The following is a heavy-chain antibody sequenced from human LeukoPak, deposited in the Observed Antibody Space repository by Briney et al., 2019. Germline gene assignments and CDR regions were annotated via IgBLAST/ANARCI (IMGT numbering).Heavy chain of an antibody. V-gene: IGHV3-23*01. CDR2: ISERGSST. Sequence: GGSLRLSCVVSGISLSNYAMTWVRQAPGKGLEWVSYISERGSSTTYADSVKGRFTISRDTSLNTLYLQMNNLRAEDTAAYFCAKRGVVIRGILVIGYHQEAYHYDFWGQGVLVTVSS. D-gene: IGHD3-10*01. J-gene: IGHJ4*02. CDR1: GISLSNYA. CDR3: AKRGVVIRGILVIGYHQEAYHYDF.